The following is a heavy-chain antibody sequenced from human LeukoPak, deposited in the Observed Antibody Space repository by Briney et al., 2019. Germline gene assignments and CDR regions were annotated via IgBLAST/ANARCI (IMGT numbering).Heavy chain of an antibody. V-gene: IGHV1-18*04. CDR2: ISAYNGNT. J-gene: IGHJ4*02. CDR1: GYTFTRYY. CDR3: ARSRDSYYYVYFDY. Sequence: ASVKVSCKASGYTFTRYYMHWVRQAPGQGLEWMGWISAYNGNTNYAQKLQGRVTMTTDTSTSTAYMELRSLRSDDTAVYYCARSRDSYYYVYFDYWGQGTLVTVSS. D-gene: IGHD3-22*01.